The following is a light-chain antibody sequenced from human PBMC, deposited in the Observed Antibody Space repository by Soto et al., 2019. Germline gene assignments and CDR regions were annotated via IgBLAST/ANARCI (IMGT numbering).Light chain of an antibody. V-gene: IGLV2-18*02. CDR3: CSYAGDLAL. CDR2: EVN. J-gene: IGLJ2*01. CDR1: SSDVGTYNR. Sequence: QSVLTQPPSVSGSPGQSVTISCTGTSSDVGTYNRVSWYQQPPGTAPKLMIFEVNNRPSGVPDRFSGSKSGNTASLTISGLQAEDEADYYCCSYAGDLALFGGGTKLTVL.